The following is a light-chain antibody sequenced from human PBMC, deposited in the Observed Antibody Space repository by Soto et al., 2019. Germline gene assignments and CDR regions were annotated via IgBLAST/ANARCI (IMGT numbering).Light chain of an antibody. V-gene: IGKV3-15*01. CDR3: QQYKNWWT. CDR1: QSVSSN. CDR2: GAS. Sequence: EIVMTQSPATLSVSPGERATLACRASQSVSSNLAWYQKKPGQAPRLLIYGASTRATGIPTRFSGSGSGTEFTLSISSLQSEDFAVYYCQQYKNWWTFGQGTRVEIK. J-gene: IGKJ1*01.